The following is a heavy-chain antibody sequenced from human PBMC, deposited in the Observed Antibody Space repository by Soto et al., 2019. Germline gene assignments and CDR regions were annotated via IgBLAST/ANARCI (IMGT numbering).Heavy chain of an antibody. CDR3: ARQLGQYSSSWYAFDI. CDR1: GYSFACYW. D-gene: IGHD6-13*01. Sequence: GESLKISCNGSGYSFACYWISWVRQMPWKGLECMGIISPDDSDIRYSPSFRGQVTISADNSISTAYLQWSSLRASDTAIYYCARQLGQYSSSWYAFDIWGQGTMVTVSS. V-gene: IGHV5-51*01. CDR2: ISPDDSDI. J-gene: IGHJ3*02.